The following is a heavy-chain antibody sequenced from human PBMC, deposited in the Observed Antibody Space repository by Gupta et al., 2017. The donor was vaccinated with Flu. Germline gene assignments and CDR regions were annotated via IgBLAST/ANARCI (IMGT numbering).Heavy chain of an antibody. CDR2: INPNNGAT. CDR3: AKGAYDDFWSGANWFDP. J-gene: IGHJ5*02. D-gene: IGHD3-3*01. Sequence: PGASVRVSCQASGFTFNRHYIHWIRQAPGQGLEWMGWINPNNGATHIAPKFRGRVTMTSDTSITTAYLDLRTLRSADSAFYYCAKGAYDDFWSGANWFDPWGQGSLVTVSS. CDR1: GFTFNRHY. V-gene: IGHV1-2*02.